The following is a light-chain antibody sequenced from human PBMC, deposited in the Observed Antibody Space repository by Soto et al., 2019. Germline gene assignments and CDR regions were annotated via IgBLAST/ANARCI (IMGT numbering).Light chain of an antibody. CDR1: QGISSY. V-gene: IGKV1-9*01. Sequence: DIQLTQSPSFLSASVGDRVTITCRASQGISSYLAWYQQKPGKAPKLLIYAASTLQSGVPSRFSGSGSGTEFTLTISSLQPEDFATYYCQQLNSYPVALGQGTKVE. CDR2: AAS. CDR3: QQLNSYPVA. J-gene: IGKJ1*01.